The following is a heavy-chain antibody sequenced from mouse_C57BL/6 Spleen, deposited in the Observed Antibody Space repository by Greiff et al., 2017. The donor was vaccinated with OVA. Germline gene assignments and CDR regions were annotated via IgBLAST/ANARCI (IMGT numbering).Heavy chain of an antibody. D-gene: IGHD6-1*01. J-gene: IGHJ2*01. V-gene: IGHV1-64*01. CDR3: AKGGRNYFDY. CDR1: GYTFTSYW. Sequence: QVQLQQPGAELVKPGASVKLSCKASGYTFTSYWMHWVKQRPGQGLEWIGMIHPNSGSTNYNEKFKSKATMTVAKSSRTAYMQLSSLTSEDSAVYYCAKGGRNYFDYWGQGTTLTVSS. CDR2: IHPNSGST.